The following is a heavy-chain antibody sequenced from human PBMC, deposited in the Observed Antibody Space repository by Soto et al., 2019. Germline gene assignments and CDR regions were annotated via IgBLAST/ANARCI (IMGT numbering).Heavy chain of an antibody. V-gene: IGHV4-34*01. D-gene: IGHD2-15*01. J-gene: IGHJ4*02. CDR2: INHSGST. CDR1: GGSFSGYY. CDR3: ARGPNCSGGSCYFSAIDY. Sequence: QVQLQQWGAGLLKPSETLSLTCAVYGGSFSGYYWSWIRQPPGKGLEWIGEINHSGSTNYNPSLKSRVTISVDTSKNQFSLKLSSVTAADTAVYYCARGPNCSGGSCYFSAIDYWGQGTLVTVSS.